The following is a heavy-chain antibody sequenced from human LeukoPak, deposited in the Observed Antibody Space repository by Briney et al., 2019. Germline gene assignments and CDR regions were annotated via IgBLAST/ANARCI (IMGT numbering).Heavy chain of an antibody. CDR1: GGSISSYY. J-gene: IGHJ6*03. D-gene: IGHD6-13*01. Sequence: SSETLSLTCTVSGGSISSYYWSWIRQPPGKGLEWIGYIYYSGSTNYNPSLKSRVTISVDTSKNQFSLKLSSVTAADTAVYYCARDHEYSSGWYNYYYYYYMDVWGKGTTVTVSS. CDR3: ARDHEYSSGWYNYYYYYYMDV. CDR2: IYYSGST. V-gene: IGHV4-59*01.